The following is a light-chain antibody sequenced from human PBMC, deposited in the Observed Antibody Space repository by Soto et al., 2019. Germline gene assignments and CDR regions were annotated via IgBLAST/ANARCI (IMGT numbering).Light chain of an antibody. Sequence: QSALTQPRSVSGSPGQSATISCTGTSSDVGGYNYVSWYQQHPGKAPKLMIYDVSKRPSGVPDRFSGSKSGNTASLTISGLQAEDEADYYCRSYAGSYTWVFGGGTKLTVL. J-gene: IGLJ3*02. CDR2: DVS. V-gene: IGLV2-11*01. CDR3: RSYAGSYTWV. CDR1: SSDVGGYNY.